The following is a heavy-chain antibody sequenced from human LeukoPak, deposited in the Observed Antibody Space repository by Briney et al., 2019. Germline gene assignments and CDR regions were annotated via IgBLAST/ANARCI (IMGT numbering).Heavy chain of an antibody. CDR3: ARGRGDYGGYYFDY. CDR1: GYTFTSYD. Sequence: ASVKVYCKASGYTFTSYDINWVRQATGQGLEWMGWMNPNSGNTGYAQKFQGRVTMTRNTSISTAYMELSSLRSEDAAVYYCARGRGDYGGYYFDYWGQGTLVTVSS. CDR2: MNPNSGNT. D-gene: IGHD4-17*01. J-gene: IGHJ4*02. V-gene: IGHV1-8*01.